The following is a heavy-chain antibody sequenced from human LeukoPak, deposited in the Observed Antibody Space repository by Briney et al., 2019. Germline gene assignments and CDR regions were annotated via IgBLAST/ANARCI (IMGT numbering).Heavy chain of an antibody. D-gene: IGHD2-15*01. J-gene: IGHJ5*02. CDR2: INHSGST. CDR1: GGSFSGYY. Sequence: PSETLSLTCAVYGGSFSGYYWSWIRQPPEKGLEWIGEINHSGSTNYNPSLKSRVTISVDTSKSQFSLKLGSVTAADTAVYYCASTLMVGWFDPWGQGTLVTVSS. V-gene: IGHV4-34*01. CDR3: ASTLMVGWFDP.